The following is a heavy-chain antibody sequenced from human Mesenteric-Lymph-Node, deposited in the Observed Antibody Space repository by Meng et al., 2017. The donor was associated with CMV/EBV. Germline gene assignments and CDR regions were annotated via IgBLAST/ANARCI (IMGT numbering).Heavy chain of an antibody. J-gene: IGHJ6*02. Sequence: GESLKISCAASGFIFSDFEMNWVRQAPGKGLEWVAVIWYDGSNKYYADSVKGRFTISRDNSKNTLYLQMNSLRAEDTAVYYCAKGSSWPYYYGMDVWGQGTTVTVSS. CDR3: AKGSSWPYYYGMDV. V-gene: IGHV3-33*06. D-gene: IGHD6-13*01. CDR1: GFIFSDFE. CDR2: IWYDGSNK.